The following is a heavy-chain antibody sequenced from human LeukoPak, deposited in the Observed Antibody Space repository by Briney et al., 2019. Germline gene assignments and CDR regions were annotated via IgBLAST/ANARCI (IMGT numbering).Heavy chain of an antibody. CDR3: ARATRGYYDSSGYYYAGTIDY. J-gene: IGHJ4*02. V-gene: IGHV4-30-2*01. CDR2: IYHSGST. CDR1: GGSMSSGGYS. Sequence: SQTLSLTCAVSGGSMSSGGYSWSWIRQPPGKGLEWIGYIYHSGSTYYNPSLKSRVTISVDRSKNQFSLKLSSVTAADTAVYYCARATRGYYDSSGYYYAGTIDYWGQGTLVTVSS. D-gene: IGHD3-22*01.